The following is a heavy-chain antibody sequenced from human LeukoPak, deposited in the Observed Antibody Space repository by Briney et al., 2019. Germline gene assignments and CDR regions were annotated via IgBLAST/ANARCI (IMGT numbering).Heavy chain of an antibody. V-gene: IGHV3-21*01. J-gene: IGHJ5*02. D-gene: IGHD3-3*01. Sequence: GGSLRLSCAASGFTFHSHSMNWVRQAPGKGLEWVSSISMTSSYIYYADSVKGRFTISRDNAKNSLYLQMNSLRAEDTAVYYCARGNSPSRITIFGVVSNNWFDPWGQGTLVTVSS. CDR3: ARGNSPSRITIFGVVSNNWFDP. CDR2: ISMTSSYI. CDR1: GFTFHSHS.